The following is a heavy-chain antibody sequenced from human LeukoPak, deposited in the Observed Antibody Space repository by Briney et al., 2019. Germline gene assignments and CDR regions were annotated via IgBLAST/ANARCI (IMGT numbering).Heavy chain of an antibody. J-gene: IGHJ4*02. V-gene: IGHV1-18*04. D-gene: IGHD6-6*01. CDR2: ISAYNGNT. CDR1: GYTFTSYY. Sequence: ASVKVSCKASGYTFTSYYMHWVRQAPGQGLEWMGWISAYNGNTNYAQKLQGRVTMTTDTSTSTAYMELRSLRSDDTAVYYCARQGHEYSSSLYYFDYWGQGTLVTVSS. CDR3: ARQGHEYSSSLYYFDY.